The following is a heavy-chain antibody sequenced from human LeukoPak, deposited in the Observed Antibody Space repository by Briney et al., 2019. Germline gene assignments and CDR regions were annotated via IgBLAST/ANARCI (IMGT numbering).Heavy chain of an antibody. J-gene: IGHJ4*02. V-gene: IGHV4-39*07. CDR1: GRSISSSSYY. CDR3: ARDLVGAIF. D-gene: IGHD1-26*01. Sequence: KPSQTLSLTCTVSGRSISSSSYYWGWLRQPPGKGLECIGSIYYSGSTYYNPSLKSRVTISVDTSKNQFSLKLSAVTAADTAVYYCARDLVGAIFWGQGTLVIVSA. CDR2: IYYSGST.